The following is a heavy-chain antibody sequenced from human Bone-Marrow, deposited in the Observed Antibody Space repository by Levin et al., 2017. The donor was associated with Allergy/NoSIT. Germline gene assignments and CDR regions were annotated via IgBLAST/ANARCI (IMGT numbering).Heavy chain of an antibody. CDR2: IDSTGYNE. J-gene: IGHJ4*02. CDR3: ARDRMSDYFETSGSFDY. CDR1: EFSFSTYD. V-gene: IGHV3-48*03. Sequence: GGSLRLSCEGSEFSFSTYDMSWVRQAPGKGLEWIAYIDSTGYNEYYTASVKGRFTISRDNAKNSVYLQMGSLRVEDTAVYYCARDRMSDYFETSGSFDYWGQGSLVTVST. D-gene: IGHD3-22*01.